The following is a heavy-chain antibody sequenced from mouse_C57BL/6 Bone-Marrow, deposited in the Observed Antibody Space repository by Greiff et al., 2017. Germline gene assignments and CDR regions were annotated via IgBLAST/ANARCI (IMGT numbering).Heavy chain of an antibody. J-gene: IGHJ1*03. CDR1: GFNIKDDY. V-gene: IGHV14-4*01. CDR2: IDPENGDT. Sequence: VQLKESGAELVRPGASVKLSCTASGFNIKDDYMHWVKQRPEQGLEWIGWIDPENGDTEYASKFQGKATITADTSSNTAYLQLSSLTSEDTAVYDCTTGTVVADWYFDVWGTGTTVTVSS. D-gene: IGHD1-1*01. CDR3: TTGTVVADWYFDV.